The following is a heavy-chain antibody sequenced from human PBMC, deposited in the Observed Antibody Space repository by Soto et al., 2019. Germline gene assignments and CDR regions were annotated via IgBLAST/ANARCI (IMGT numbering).Heavy chain of an antibody. CDR3: AKDYMGPVAGRHFDY. CDR2: ISGSGGST. D-gene: IGHD6-19*01. J-gene: IGHJ4*02. CDR1: GFSFSSYA. Sequence: HPGGYLRLSCAASGFSFSSYAMSWVRQAPGKGLEWVSAISGSGGSTYYADSVKGRFTISRDNSKNTLYLQMNSLRAEDTAVYYCAKDYMGPVAGRHFDYGGQGTLVTVSS. V-gene: IGHV3-23*01.